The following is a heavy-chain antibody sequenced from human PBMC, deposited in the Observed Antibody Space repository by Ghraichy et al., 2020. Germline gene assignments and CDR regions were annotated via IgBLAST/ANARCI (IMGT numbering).Heavy chain of an antibody. V-gene: IGHV3-23*01. D-gene: IGHD1-7*01. CDR1: GFTFSSYA. CDR2: ISGSGGST. J-gene: IGHJ6*03. CDR3: AKVGTGTNYYYYYMDV. Sequence: GGSLRLSCAASGFTFSSYAMSWVRQAPGKGLEWVSAISGSGGSTYYADSVKGRFTISRDNSKNTLYLQMNSLRAEDTAVYYCAKVGTGTNYYYYYMDVWGQGTTVTVSS.